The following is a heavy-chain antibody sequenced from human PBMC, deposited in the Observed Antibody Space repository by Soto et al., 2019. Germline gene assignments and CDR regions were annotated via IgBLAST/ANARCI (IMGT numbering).Heavy chain of an antibody. CDR3: AKDSYPGGSGMIDY. J-gene: IGHJ4*02. Sequence: GGSLRLSCAASGFTFDDYAMHWVRQAPGKGLEWVSGISWNSGSIGYADSVKGRFTISRDNAKNSLYLQMNSLRAEDTALYYCAKDSYPGGSGMIDYWGQGTLVTVSS. CDR2: ISWNSGSI. D-gene: IGHD3-10*01. V-gene: IGHV3-9*01. CDR1: GFTFDDYA.